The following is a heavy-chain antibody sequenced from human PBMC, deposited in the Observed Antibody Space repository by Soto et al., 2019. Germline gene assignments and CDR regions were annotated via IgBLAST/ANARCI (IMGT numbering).Heavy chain of an antibody. D-gene: IGHD6-13*01. CDR2: IYYSGST. V-gene: IGHV4-39*01. J-gene: IGHJ5*02. CDR1: GGSISSSSYY. CDR3: ASGSSSWYEGWFDP. Sequence: PLETLSLTCTVSGGSISSSSYYWGWIRQPPGKGLEWIGSIYYSGSTYYNLSLKSRVTISVDTSKNQFSLKLSSVTAADTAVYYCASGSSSWYEGWFDPWGQGTLVTVS.